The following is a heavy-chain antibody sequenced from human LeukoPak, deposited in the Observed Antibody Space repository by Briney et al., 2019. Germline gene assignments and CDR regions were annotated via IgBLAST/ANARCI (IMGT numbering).Heavy chain of an antibody. J-gene: IGHJ5*02. D-gene: IGHD2-15*01. CDR3: ASLTGLGYCSGGSCYGPDYNWFDP. Sequence: GGSLRLYCAASGFTFSSYSMNWVRQAPGKGLEWVSSISSSSSYIYYADSMKGRFTISRDNAKNSLYLQMNSLRAEDTAVYYCASLTGLGYCSGGSCYGPDYNWFDPWGQGTLVTVSS. CDR2: ISSSSSYI. CDR1: GFTFSSYS. V-gene: IGHV3-21*01.